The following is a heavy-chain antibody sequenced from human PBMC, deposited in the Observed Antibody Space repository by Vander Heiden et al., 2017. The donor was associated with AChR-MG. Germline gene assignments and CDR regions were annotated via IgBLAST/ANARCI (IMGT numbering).Heavy chain of an antibody. CDR1: GHKFSSNW. J-gene: IGHJ4*02. V-gene: IGHV5-51*01. CDR2: IYPGNADT. CDR3: ARRAYCGGDCYFDSYVNS. D-gene: IGHD2-21*02. Sequence: EVQLVQSGAEVTKPGASLKISCKGSGHKFSSNWIGWRRQMPGKSLEWMGIIYPGNADTSYSPPFHGHVTISADKSISTAYLQWSSLKASHTAMYYCARRAYCGGDCYFDSYVNSWGQGTLVTVSS.